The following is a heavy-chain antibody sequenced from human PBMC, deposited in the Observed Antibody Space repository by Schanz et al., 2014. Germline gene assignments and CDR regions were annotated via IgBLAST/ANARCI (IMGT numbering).Heavy chain of an antibody. CDR1: GFTFSDYW. J-gene: IGHJ4*02. CDR3: ARWFLIRGVILDS. V-gene: IGHV3-30*03. CDR2: VPFDGSQK. D-gene: IGHD3-10*01. Sequence: VQLVESGGGLVQPGGSLRPSCTASGFTFSDYWMSWVRQAPGKGLEWVAFVPFDGSQKFYADSVKGRFTISRDNSRDTVYLQMNSLRADDTAMYYCARWFLIRGVILDSWGQGTLVTVSS.